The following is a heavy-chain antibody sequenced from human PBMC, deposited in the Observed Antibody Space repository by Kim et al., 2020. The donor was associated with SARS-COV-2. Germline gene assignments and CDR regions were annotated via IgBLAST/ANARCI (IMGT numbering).Heavy chain of an antibody. Sequence: GGSLRLSCAVSGFTFSTYGMHWVRQAPGKGLEWVAVIWYDGRNKYYADSVKGLFTISRDNSKNTLYLQMNSLRAEDTAVYYCAKDPADGSGSHDYLGQGT. J-gene: IGHJ4*02. CDR2: IWYDGRNK. V-gene: IGHV3-33*06. CDR1: GFTFSTYG. D-gene: IGHD3-10*01. CDR3: AKDPADGSGSHDY.